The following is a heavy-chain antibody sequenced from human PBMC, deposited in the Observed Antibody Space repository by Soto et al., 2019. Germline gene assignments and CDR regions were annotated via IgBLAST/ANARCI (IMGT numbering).Heavy chain of an antibody. V-gene: IGHV3-33*01. CDR2: IWHDGKNK. Sequence: QVQVVESGGXVVQPGRSLXLSCVASGFTFSNFGMHWVRQAPGKGLEWVAVIWHDGKNKYYADSAEGRFTVSRDNSKNTLYLQMNSLTAEDTAVYYCARDPGQDEAMDYWGQGTLVTVSS. CDR3: ARDPGQDEAMDY. CDR1: GFTFSNFG. J-gene: IGHJ4*02.